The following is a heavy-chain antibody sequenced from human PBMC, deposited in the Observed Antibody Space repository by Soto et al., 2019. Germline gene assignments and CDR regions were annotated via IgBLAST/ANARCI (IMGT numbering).Heavy chain of an antibody. V-gene: IGHV4-61*01. CDR3: ARGLYYYDSRQGGYYFYGMDV. J-gene: IGHJ6*04. Sequence: LSLTCAVAGGSVSSGRYYWSWIRQPPGKGLEWIGYIYYSGSTNYNPSLNSRVTISVDTSKNQFSLKLSSVTAADTAVYYCARGLYYYDSRQGGYYFYGMDVWCKGTTVTVS. CDR2: IYYSGST. D-gene: IGHD3-22*01. CDR1: GGSVSSGRYY.